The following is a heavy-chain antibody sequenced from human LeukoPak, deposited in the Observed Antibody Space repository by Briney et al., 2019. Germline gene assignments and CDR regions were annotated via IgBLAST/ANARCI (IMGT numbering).Heavy chain of an antibody. Sequence: VASVKVSCKTSGYTFTDYYIHWVRQAPGQGLEWMGWINPDSGYTNYAQKFQGRVTMTRDTSINTAYMELSRLRSDDTAVYYCAREPVYSSSSLGDYWGQGTLVTVSS. CDR3: AREPVYSSSSLGDY. CDR2: INPDSGYT. CDR1: GYTFTDYY. V-gene: IGHV1-2*02. D-gene: IGHD6-6*01. J-gene: IGHJ4*02.